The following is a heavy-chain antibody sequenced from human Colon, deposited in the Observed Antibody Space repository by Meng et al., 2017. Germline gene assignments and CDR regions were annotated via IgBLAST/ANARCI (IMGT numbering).Heavy chain of an antibody. CDR2: IYYTGST. Sequence: QVQPQGSGPGLVKPSETLSLTCTVSGGSISGNYWSWIRQSPGRGLEWIAYIYYTGSTNYNPSFKSRATISVDTSKNQFSLNLASVTAADTAVYYCAKYDRPPYCFEYWGQGTLVTVSS. J-gene: IGHJ4*02. CDR1: GGSISGNY. D-gene: IGHD2-15*01. CDR3: AKYDRPPYCFEY. V-gene: IGHV4-59*01.